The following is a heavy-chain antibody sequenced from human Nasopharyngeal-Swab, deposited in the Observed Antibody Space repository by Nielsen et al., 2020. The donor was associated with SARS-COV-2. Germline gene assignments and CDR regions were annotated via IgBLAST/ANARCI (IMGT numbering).Heavy chain of an antibody. J-gene: IGHJ6*02. CDR2: FDPEDDET. CDR3: ALTIWGDIGALDV. V-gene: IGHV1-24*01. CDR1: GYTLLSLS. Sequence: SVTVSCIVFGYTLLSLSILLLLQAAGKGPEWMGRFDPEDDETIYSQKFQGRVSMTEDTSTDTAYMEMSGLRFEDTAVYYCALTIWGDIGALDVWGQGTTVTVSS. D-gene: IGHD3-16*02.